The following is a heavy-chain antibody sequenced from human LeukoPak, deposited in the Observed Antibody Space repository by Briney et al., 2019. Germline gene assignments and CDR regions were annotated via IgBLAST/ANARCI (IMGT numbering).Heavy chain of an antibody. D-gene: IGHD6-13*01. CDR1: GASISSYY. Sequence: SETLSLTCTVSGASISSYYWSWIRQPPGKGLEWIGYIYYSGSTNYNPSPKSRVTISVDTSKTQFSLKLNSVTAADTAVYCARSRSSSWFLFDYWGQGTLVTVSS. CDR2: IYYSGST. CDR3: ARSRSSSWFLFDY. V-gene: IGHV4-59*01. J-gene: IGHJ4*02.